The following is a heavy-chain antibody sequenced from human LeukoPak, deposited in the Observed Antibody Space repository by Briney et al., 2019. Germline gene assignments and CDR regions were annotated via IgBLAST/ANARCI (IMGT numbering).Heavy chain of an antibody. CDR3: ARDGLYCTNGVCSSDI. J-gene: IGHJ3*02. CDR1: GYTFTRHY. D-gene: IGHD2-8*01. CDR2: INPSSGGT. Sequence: SVKVSCKASGYTFTRHYMNWVRQAPGQGLEWMGKINPSSGGTGYAQKFQGRVTMTRDTSTSTVYMELTSLRSEDTAVYYCARDGLYCTNGVCSSDIWGQGTLVTVSS. V-gene: IGHV1-46*01.